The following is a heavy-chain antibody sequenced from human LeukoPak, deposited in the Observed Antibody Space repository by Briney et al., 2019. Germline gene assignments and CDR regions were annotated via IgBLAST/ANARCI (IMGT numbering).Heavy chain of an antibody. CDR1: GGTFSSYA. CDR2: IIPILGIA. V-gene: IGHV1-69*04. CDR3: ARTPAISRFDYYGMDV. D-gene: IGHD2-15*01. Sequence: GASVKVSCKASGGTFSSYAISWVRQAPGQGLEWMGRIIPILGIANYAQKFQGRVTITADKSTSTAYMELSSLRSEDTAVYYCARTPAISRFDYYGMDVWGQGTTVTVSS. J-gene: IGHJ6*02.